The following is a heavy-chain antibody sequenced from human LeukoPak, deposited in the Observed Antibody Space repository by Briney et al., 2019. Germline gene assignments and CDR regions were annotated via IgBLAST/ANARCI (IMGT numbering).Heavy chain of an antibody. J-gene: IGHJ6*02. D-gene: IGHD3-22*01. CDR1: GGTFSSYA. Sequence: SVKVSCKASGGTFSSYAISWVRQAPGQGLEWMGRIIPILGIANYAQKFQGRVTITADKSTSTAYMELSSLRSEDTAVYYCARTGYYYDSSGYPLPYGMDVWGQGTTVTVSS. V-gene: IGHV1-69*04. CDR2: IIPILGIA. CDR3: ARTGYYYDSSGYPLPYGMDV.